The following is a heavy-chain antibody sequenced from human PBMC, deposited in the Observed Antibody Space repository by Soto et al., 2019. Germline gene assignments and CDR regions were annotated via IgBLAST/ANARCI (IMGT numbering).Heavy chain of an antibody. Sequence: QVQLVESGGGLVKPGGSLRLSCAASGFTFSDYYMTWIRQAPGKGLEWVSYISSSSDYTNYADSVKGRFTISRDNAKNSLYLHMNRLRVEEQAVYYCARDCSSSSCYTVGRAYYYGVDVWGPGTTVTVSS. CDR3: ARDCSSSSCYTVGRAYYYGVDV. D-gene: IGHD2-2*02. J-gene: IGHJ6*02. CDR1: GFTFSDYY. CDR2: ISSSSDYT. V-gene: IGHV3-11*06.